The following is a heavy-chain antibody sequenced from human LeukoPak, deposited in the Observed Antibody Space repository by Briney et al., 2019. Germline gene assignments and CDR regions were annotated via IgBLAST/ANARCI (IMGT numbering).Heavy chain of an antibody. D-gene: IGHD3-10*01. CDR1: GFTFADYG. J-gene: IGHJ4*02. V-gene: IGHV3-23*01. CDR3: AKGTYGSGTYCAHDY. Sequence: GGSLRLSCAASGFTFADYGMSWVRQAPGKGLEWVSTIRGAGDTTYYADSVKGRFTISRDNSRNTLYLQMNSVRVEDTAVYYCAKGTYGSGTYCAHDYWGQGTLVTVSS. CDR2: IRGAGDTT.